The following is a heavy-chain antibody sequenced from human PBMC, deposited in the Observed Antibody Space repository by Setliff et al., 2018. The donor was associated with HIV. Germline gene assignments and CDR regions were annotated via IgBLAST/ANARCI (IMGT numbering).Heavy chain of an antibody. J-gene: IGHJ4*02. CDR3: ARDWSVGGGLRTKNDY. CDR2: IKQDGSEK. CDR1: GFTFSSYW. D-gene: IGHD3-16*01. Sequence: PGGSLRLSCAASGFTFSSYWMSWVRQAPGKGLEWVANIKQDGSEKYYVDSVRGRFTISRDNAKNSLYLQMNSLRVEDTAVYYCARDWSVGGGLRTKNDYWGQGTLVTVSS. V-gene: IGHV3-7*01.